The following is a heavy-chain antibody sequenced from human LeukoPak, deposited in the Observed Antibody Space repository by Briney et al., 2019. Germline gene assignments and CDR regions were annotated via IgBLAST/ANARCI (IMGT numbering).Heavy chain of an antibody. V-gene: IGHV3-23*01. J-gene: IGHJ4*02. CDR3: ARDASGHNLPFDY. D-gene: IGHD6-25*01. CDR1: GFTFSSYA. CDR2: ISYSGGST. Sequence: GGSLRLSCAASGFTFSSYAMTWVRQAPGKGLEGVSAISYSGGSTFSADSVKGRFTISRDNGKNSLYLQMNSLRVEDTAVYYCARDASGHNLPFDYWGQGTPVTVSS.